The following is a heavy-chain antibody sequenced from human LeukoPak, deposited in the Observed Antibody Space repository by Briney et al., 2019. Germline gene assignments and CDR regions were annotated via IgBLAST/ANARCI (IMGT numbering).Heavy chain of an antibody. CDR1: GFTFSSYS. J-gene: IGHJ4*02. V-gene: IGHV3-21*01. Sequence: SGGSLRLSCAASGFTFSSYSMNWVRQAPGKGLEWVSSISSSSSYIYYADSVKGRFTIPRDNAKNSLYLQMNSLRAEDTAVYYCARGGKSYVLRYFDWLPLGEFDYWGQGTLVTVSS. CDR2: ISSSSSYI. CDR3: ARGGKSYVLRYFDWLPLGEFDY. D-gene: IGHD3-9*01.